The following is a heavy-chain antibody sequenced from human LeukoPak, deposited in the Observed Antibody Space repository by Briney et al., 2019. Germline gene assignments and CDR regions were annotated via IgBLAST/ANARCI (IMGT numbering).Heavy chain of an antibody. CDR2: ISSSSSTI. V-gene: IGHV3-48*01. CDR3: AREGDIVVVPAALFDY. J-gene: IGHJ4*02. D-gene: IGHD2-2*01. CDR1: GFTFSSYS. Sequence: PGGSLRLSCAASGFTFSSYSMNWVRQAPGKGLEWVSYISSSSSTIYYADSVKGRFTITRDNAKNSLYLQMNSLRAEDTAVYYCAREGDIVVVPAALFDYWGQGTLVTVSS.